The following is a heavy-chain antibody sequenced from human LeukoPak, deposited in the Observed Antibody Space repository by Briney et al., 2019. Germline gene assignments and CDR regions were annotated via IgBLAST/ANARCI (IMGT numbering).Heavy chain of an antibody. D-gene: IGHD3/OR15-3a*01. CDR2: ISGSGGST. CDR1: GFTFSDYG. CDR3: AKGRIGPDY. V-gene: IGHV3-23*01. Sequence: AGGSLRLSCAVSGFTFSDYGMSWVRQAPGKGLEWVSGISGSGGSTYDADSVKGRFTISRDNSKNTLYLQMNSLRAEDTALYYCAKGRIGPDYWGQGTLVTVSS. J-gene: IGHJ4*02.